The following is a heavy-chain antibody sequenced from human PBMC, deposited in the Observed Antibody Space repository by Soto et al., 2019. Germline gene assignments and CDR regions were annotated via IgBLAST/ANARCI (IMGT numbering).Heavy chain of an antibody. CDR3: ARGNLPRLEAFDI. J-gene: IGHJ3*02. V-gene: IGHV1-2*04. Sequence: QVQLVQSGAEVKKPGASVKVSCKASGYTFTGHYIHWVRQAPGQGLEWMGWINPNNGGTKYAQNFQGWVTMTRDTSISTGYMDLSRLRSNDTAVYYCARGNLPRLEAFDIWGQGTIVTVSS. CDR1: GYTFTGHY. CDR2: INPNNGGT.